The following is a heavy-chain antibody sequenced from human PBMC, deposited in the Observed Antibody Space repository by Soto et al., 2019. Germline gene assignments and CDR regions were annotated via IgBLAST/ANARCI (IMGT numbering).Heavy chain of an antibody. V-gene: IGHV3-49*04. CDR2: IRSKSYGGTT. D-gene: IGHD3-22*01. CDR1: GFTFGDYG. CDR3: ARDLRGTYYYDDSGPRWFDP. Sequence: PGGSLRLSCTGSGFTFGDYGMTWVRQAPGKGLEWVGFIRSKSYGGTTEYAASVKGRLTIARDDSKSIAYLQMNRLTSEDTGVYYCARDLRGTYYYDDSGPRWFDPWGQGTLVTVSS. J-gene: IGHJ5*02.